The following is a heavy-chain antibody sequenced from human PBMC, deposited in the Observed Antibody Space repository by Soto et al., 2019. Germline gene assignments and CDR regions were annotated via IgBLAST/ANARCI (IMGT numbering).Heavy chain of an antibody. V-gene: IGHV1-3*01. CDR3: ARKKSISGSYYAFDP. CDR1: GYTFTSYA. J-gene: IGHJ5*02. CDR2: INAGNGNT. D-gene: IGHD1-26*01. Sequence: ASVKVSCKASGYTFTSYAMHWVRQAPGQRLEWMGWINAGNGNTKYSQKFQGRVTITRDTSASTAYMELSSLRSEDTAVYYCARKKSISGSYYAFDPWGQGTLVTVSS.